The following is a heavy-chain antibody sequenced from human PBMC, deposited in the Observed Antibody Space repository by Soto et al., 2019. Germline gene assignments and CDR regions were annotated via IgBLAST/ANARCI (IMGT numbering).Heavy chain of an antibody. CDR3: ARVRGSYYGYGMDV. CDR2: IYYSGST. J-gene: IGHJ6*02. CDR1: GGSISSGGYY. Sequence: KPSETLSLTCTVSGGSISSGGYYWSWIRQHPGKGLEWIGYIYYSGSTYYNPSLKSRVTISVDTSKNQFSLKLSSVTAADTAVYYCARVRGSYYGYGMDVWGQGTTVTVSS. V-gene: IGHV4-31*03. D-gene: IGHD1-26*01.